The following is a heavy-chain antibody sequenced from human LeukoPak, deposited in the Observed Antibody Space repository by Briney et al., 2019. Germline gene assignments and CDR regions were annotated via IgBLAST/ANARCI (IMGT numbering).Heavy chain of an antibody. CDR2: IYYSGGT. CDR1: GGSISSYY. Sequence: SETLSLTCTVSGGSISSYYWSWIRQPPGKGLEWIGYIYYSGGTNYNPSLKSRVTISVDTSKNQFSLKLSSVTAADTAVYYCARVSSSWPHYYFDYWGQGTLVTVSS. J-gene: IGHJ4*02. V-gene: IGHV4-59*12. D-gene: IGHD6-13*01. CDR3: ARVSSSWPHYYFDY.